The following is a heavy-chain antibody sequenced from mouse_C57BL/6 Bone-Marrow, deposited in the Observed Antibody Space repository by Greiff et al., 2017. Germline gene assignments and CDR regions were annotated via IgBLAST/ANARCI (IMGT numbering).Heavy chain of an antibody. Sequence: VQLQQSGPELVKPGASVKISCKASGYTFTDYYMNWVKQSHGKSLEWIGDINPNTGGTSYNQKFKGKATLTVDKSSSTAYMELRSLTSEDSAVYYCARGGYDHYWGQGTTRTVSS. J-gene: IGHJ2*01. CDR2: INPNTGGT. CDR3: ARGGYDHY. D-gene: IGHD3-2*02. V-gene: IGHV1-26*01. CDR1: GYTFTDYY.